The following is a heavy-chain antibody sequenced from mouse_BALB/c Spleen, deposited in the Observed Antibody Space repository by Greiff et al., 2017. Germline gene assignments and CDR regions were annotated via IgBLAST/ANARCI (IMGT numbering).Heavy chain of an antibody. D-gene: IGHD1-1*01. V-gene: IGHV14-1*02. CDR1: GFNIKDYY. CDR3: ARWITTGYAMDY. J-gene: IGHJ4*01. Sequence: VQLKQSGAELVRPGALVKLSCKASGFNIKDYYMHWVKQRPEQGLEWIGWIDPENGNTIYDPKFQGKASITADTSSNTAYLQLSSLTSEDTAVYYCARWITTGYAMDYWGQGTSVTVSS. CDR2: IDPENGNT.